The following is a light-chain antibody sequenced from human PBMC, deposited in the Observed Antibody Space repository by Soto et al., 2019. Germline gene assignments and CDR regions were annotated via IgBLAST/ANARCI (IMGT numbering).Light chain of an antibody. Sequence: VVMTQSPLSLPVTLGQPASISCRSSQSLVYSDGNTYLNWFHQRPGQSPRRLIYKVSNWDSGVTHRFSGSGSGTDFKLKISRVEAEDVWVYYCMQGTYWPRLTFGGGTKVEIK. J-gene: IGKJ4*01. V-gene: IGKV2D-30*01. CDR2: KVS. CDR3: MQGTYWPRLT. CDR1: QSLVYSDGNTY.